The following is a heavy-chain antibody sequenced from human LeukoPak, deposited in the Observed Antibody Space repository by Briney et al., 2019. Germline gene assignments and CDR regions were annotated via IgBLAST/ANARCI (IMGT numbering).Heavy chain of an antibody. J-gene: IGHJ5*02. Sequence: PGGSLRLPCAASGFTFSSYGMHWVRQAPGKGLEWVAFIRYDGSNKYYADSVKGRFTISRDNAKNSLYLQMNSLRAEDTAVYYCARSIWYYYGSGSYNNWFDPWGQGTLVTVSS. V-gene: IGHV3-30*02. CDR1: GFTFSSYG. CDR3: ARSIWYYYGSGSYNNWFDP. CDR2: IRYDGSNK. D-gene: IGHD3-10*01.